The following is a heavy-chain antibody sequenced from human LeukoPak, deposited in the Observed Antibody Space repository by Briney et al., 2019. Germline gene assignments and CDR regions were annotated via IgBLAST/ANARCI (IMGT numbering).Heavy chain of an antibody. D-gene: IGHD3-10*01. CDR3: ARDIRDYYGSGSYYY. V-gene: IGHV3-21*01. CDR2: ISSSSSYI. J-gene: IGHJ4*02. Sequence: GGSLRLSCAASGFTFRSYAMSWVRQAPGKGLEWVSSISSSSSYIYYADSVKGRFTISRDNAKNSLYLQMNSLRAEDTAVYYCARDIRDYYGSGSYYYWGQGTLVTVSS. CDR1: GFTFRSYA.